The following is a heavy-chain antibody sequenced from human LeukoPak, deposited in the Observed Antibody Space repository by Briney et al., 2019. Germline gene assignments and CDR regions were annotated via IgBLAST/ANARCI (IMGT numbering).Heavy chain of an antibody. V-gene: IGHV3-9*01. CDR3: AKDEAYSSSYS. Sequence: GGSLRLSCAASGFTFSSYGMHWVRQAPGKGLEWVSGISWNSGSIGYADSVKGRFTISRDNAKNSLYLQMNSLRAEDTALYYCAKDEAYSSSYSWGQGTLVTVSS. CDR2: ISWNSGSI. D-gene: IGHD6-13*01. J-gene: IGHJ4*02. CDR1: GFTFSSYG.